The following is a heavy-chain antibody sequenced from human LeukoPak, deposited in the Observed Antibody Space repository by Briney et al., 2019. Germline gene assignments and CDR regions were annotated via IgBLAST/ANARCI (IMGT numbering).Heavy chain of an antibody. J-gene: IGHJ4*02. CDR1: GFTFSSYW. CDR2: IKQDGIEK. D-gene: IGHD5/OR15-5a*01. Sequence: PGGSLRLSCAASGFTFSSYWMGWVRQAPGKGLEWVANIKQDGIEKYSVDSVKGRFTISRDNANNLLYLQMNSLRAEDTAVYYCGTWSGYSVYDLDHWGQGTLVTVSS. CDR3: GTWSGYSVYDLDH. V-gene: IGHV3-7*01.